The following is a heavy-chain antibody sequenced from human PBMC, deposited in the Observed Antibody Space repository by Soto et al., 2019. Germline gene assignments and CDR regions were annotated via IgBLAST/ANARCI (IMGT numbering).Heavy chain of an antibody. J-gene: IGHJ3*02. Sequence: SPRLSCAASGFTFADYAMHWVRQAPGKGLEWVSGISWNSGSIGYADSVKGRFTISRDNAKNSLYLQMNSLRAEDTALYYCAKASPYSSSSFAFDIWGQGTMVTVSS. V-gene: IGHV3-9*01. CDR1: GFTFADYA. CDR2: ISWNSGSI. CDR3: AKASPYSSSSFAFDI. D-gene: IGHD6-6*01.